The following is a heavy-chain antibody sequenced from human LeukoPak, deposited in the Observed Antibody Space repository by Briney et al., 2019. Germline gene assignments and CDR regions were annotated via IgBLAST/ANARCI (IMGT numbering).Heavy chain of an antibody. CDR2: IYYSGST. CDR1: GGSISSSSYY. V-gene: IGHV4-39*01. J-gene: IGHJ4*02. CDR3: ARRIHGIFWSGQVYYFDY. Sequence: PSGTLSLTCTVSGGSISSSSYYWGWIRQPPGKGLEWIGSIYYSGSTYYNPSLKSRVTISVDTSKNQFSLKLSSVTAADTAVYYCARRIHGIFWSGQVYYFDYWGQGTLVTVSS. D-gene: IGHD3-3*01.